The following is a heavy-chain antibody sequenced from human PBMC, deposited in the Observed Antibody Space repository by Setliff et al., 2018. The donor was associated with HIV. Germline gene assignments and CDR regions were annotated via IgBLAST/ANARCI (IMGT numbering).Heavy chain of an antibody. V-gene: IGHV1-46*01. CDR3: GRQAQFYDSSNYSFRLDY. Sequence: GASVKVSCKASGYIFTTYYIHWVRQAPGQGLEWIGMIAPSGGGTNFAQKFQGRVTMTGDKSTGTAYLELSRMTSDDTAVSYCGRQAQFYDSSNYSFRLDYWGRGTLVTVSS. CDR1: GYIFTTYY. J-gene: IGHJ4*02. D-gene: IGHD3-22*01. CDR2: IAPSGGGT.